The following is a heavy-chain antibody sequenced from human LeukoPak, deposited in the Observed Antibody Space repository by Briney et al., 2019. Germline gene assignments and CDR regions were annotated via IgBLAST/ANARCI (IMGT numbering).Heavy chain of an antibody. CDR3: ARARGDVVPAAIPDYYYYYKDV. Sequence: ASVKVSCKASGGTFSSYAISWVRQAPGQGLEWMGGIIPIFGTANYAQKFQGRVTITTDESTSTAYMELSSLRSEDTAVYYCARARGDVVPAAIPDYYYYYKDVWGKGTTVTVSS. CDR2: IIPIFGTA. CDR1: GGTFSSYA. J-gene: IGHJ6*03. V-gene: IGHV1-69*05. D-gene: IGHD2-2*02.